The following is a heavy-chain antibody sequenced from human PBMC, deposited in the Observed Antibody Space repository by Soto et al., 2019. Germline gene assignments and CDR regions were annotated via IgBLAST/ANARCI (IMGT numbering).Heavy chain of an antibody. D-gene: IGHD1-1*01. V-gene: IGHV1-69*13. CDR1: GGTFNTHA. CDR3: ARGPNWNARYHYYGMDV. J-gene: IGHJ6*02. Sequence: SVKVSCKTSGGTFNTHAISWVRQAPGHGFEWMGGIVPIYGIPSHAQKFQGRVTITADEPTTTVYMELSSLRSDDTAVYYCARGPNWNARYHYYGMDVWGQGTTVTVSS. CDR2: IVPIYGIP.